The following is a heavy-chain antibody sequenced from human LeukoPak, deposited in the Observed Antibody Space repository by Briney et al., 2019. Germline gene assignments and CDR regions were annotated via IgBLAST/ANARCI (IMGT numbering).Heavy chain of an antibody. D-gene: IGHD3-22*01. Sequence: SETLSLTCAVYGGSFSGYYWSWIRQPPGKGLEWIASIYYTGSTYYNPSLESRVTLSIDTSRSQFSLKLSSVTAADTAVYYCARILNYYDTSGPVFDYWGQGNLVTVSS. CDR3: ARILNYYDTSGPVFDY. J-gene: IGHJ4*02. CDR1: GGSFSGYY. CDR2: IYYTGST. V-gene: IGHV4-34*01.